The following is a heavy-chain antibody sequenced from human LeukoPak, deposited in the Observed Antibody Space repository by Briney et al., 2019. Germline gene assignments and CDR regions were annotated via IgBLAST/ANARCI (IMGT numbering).Heavy chain of an antibody. CDR1: GGSMSSYY. Sequence: SETLSLTCTVSGGSMSSYYWSWIRQPPGKGLEWIGYIYYSGSTNYNPSLKSRVTISVDTSKNQFSLKLSSVTAADTAVYYCARVPNRYCSGGSCYPYYFDYWGQGTLVTVSS. CDR2: IYYSGST. CDR3: ARVPNRYCSGGSCYPYYFDY. J-gene: IGHJ4*02. D-gene: IGHD2-15*01. V-gene: IGHV4-59*01.